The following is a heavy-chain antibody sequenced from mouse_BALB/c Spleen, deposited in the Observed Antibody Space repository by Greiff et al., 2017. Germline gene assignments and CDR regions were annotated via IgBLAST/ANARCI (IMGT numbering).Heavy chain of an antibody. CDR2: INPSSGYT. V-gene: IGHV1-4*01. D-gene: IGHD1-1*01. CDR1: GYTFTSYT. CDR3: ARNGYYGSSLYYFDY. J-gene: IGHJ2*01. Sequence: QVQLQQSGAELARPGASVKMSCKASGYTFTSYTMHWVKQRPGQGLERIGYINPSSGYTNYNQKFKDKATLTADKSSSTAYMQLSSLTSEDSAVYYCARNGYYGSSLYYFDYWGQGTTLTVSS.